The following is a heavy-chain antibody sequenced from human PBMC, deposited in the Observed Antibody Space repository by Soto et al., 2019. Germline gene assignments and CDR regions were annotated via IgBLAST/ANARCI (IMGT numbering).Heavy chain of an antibody. CDR1: GFTFSSYA. Sequence: EVQLLESGGGLVQPGGSLRLSCAASGFTFSSYAMSWVRQAPGKGLEWVSTISGGGGSTYYADSVKGRFTISRDNSKNTLYLQMNSLRAEDTALYYCARDRVVVRGSFWRVDSFDIWGQGTMVTVSS. D-gene: IGHD3-10*01. CDR3: ARDRVVVRGSFWRVDSFDI. V-gene: IGHV3-23*01. CDR2: ISGGGGST. J-gene: IGHJ3*02.